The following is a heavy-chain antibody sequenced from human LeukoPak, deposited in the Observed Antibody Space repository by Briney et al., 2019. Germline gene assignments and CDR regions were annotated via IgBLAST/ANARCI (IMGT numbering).Heavy chain of an antibody. CDR1: GFTFRNFW. CDR3: ARDGHYDILTGYFQD. CDR2: IKDDGSDK. Sequence: GGSLRLSCGASGFTFRNFWMNWVRQAPGKGLEWVANIKDDGSDKYYVDSVKGRFSISKDNAKNSLYLQMNSLRAEDTAVYYCARDGHYDILTGYFQDWGQGTLVTVSS. V-gene: IGHV3-7*03. J-gene: IGHJ1*01. D-gene: IGHD3-9*01.